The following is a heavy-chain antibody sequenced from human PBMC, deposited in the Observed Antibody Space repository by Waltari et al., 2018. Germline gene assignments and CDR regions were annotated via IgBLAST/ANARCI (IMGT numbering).Heavy chain of an antibody. Sequence: QVQLQESGPGLVKPSQTLSLTCTVSGGPISSGSYYWSWIPQPAGKGLAWIGRIYTSGSTNYNPSLKSRVTISVYTSKNQFSLKLSSVTAADTAVYYCARDVGHYDILTGYYNSHFDYWGQGTLVTVSS. J-gene: IGHJ4*02. CDR1: GGPISSGSYY. D-gene: IGHD3-9*01. CDR3: ARDVGHYDILTGYYNSHFDY. V-gene: IGHV4-61*02. CDR2: IYTSGST.